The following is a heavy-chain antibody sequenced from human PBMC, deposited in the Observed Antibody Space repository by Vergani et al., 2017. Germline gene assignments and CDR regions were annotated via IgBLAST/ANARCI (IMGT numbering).Heavy chain of an antibody. J-gene: IGHJ5*02. CDR3: ARHSTVEWLVKLGWIDP. CDR2: IYYSGVP. CDR1: GASIRSRNYY. D-gene: IGHD6-19*01. V-gene: IGHV4-39*01. Sequence: QLQLQESGPGLVKPSATLSLTCSVSGASIRSRNYYWAWIRQPPGKGLEWIASIYYSGVPYYNPSLKSRVTISVDTSKNQFSLKLSSVTAADTAVYFCARHSTVEWLVKLGWIDPWGQGILVTVSS.